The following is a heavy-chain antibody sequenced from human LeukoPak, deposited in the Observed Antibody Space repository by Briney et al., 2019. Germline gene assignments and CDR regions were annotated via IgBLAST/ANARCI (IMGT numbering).Heavy chain of an antibody. J-gene: IGHJ5*01. V-gene: IGHV4-59*01. CDR3: ARGRYYYESSGSYYDYWFDS. CDR1: GGSISSYY. D-gene: IGHD3-22*01. CDR2: ISYGGTT. Sequence: SETLSLTCSVSGGSISSYYWSWIRQPPGKGLEYIGYISYGGTTSYNPSLKSRVTISVDTSKNQFPLKLTSVTAADQAVYYCARGRYYYESSGSYYDYWFDSWGQGTLVTVSS.